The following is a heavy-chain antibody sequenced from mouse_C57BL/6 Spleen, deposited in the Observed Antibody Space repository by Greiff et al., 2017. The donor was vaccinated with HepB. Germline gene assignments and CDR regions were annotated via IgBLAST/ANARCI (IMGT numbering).Heavy chain of an antibody. J-gene: IGHJ2*01. CDR1: GFTFSSYG. Sequence: DVQLVESGGDLVKPGGSLKLSCAASGFTFSSYGMSWVRQTPDKRLEWVATISSGGSYTYYPDSVKGRFTISRDNAKNTLYLQMSSLKSEDTAMYYCARSDSFYFDYWGQGTTLTVSS. CDR2: ISSGGSYT. V-gene: IGHV5-6*01. CDR3: ARSDSFYFDY.